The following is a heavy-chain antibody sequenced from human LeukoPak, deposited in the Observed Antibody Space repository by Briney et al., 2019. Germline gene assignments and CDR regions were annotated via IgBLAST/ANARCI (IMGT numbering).Heavy chain of an antibody. Sequence: PGGSLRLSCAASGFTFSTYTINWVCQAPGKGLEWVSSISSSSSYIYYADSVKGRFTISRDNAKNSLYLQMNSQRAEDTAVYHCARDRLLEDRDYSYYYYMDVWGKGTTVTVSS. CDR1: GFTFSTYT. CDR3: ARDRLLEDRDYSYYYYMDV. D-gene: IGHD1-1*01. CDR2: ISSSSSYI. J-gene: IGHJ6*03. V-gene: IGHV3-21*01.